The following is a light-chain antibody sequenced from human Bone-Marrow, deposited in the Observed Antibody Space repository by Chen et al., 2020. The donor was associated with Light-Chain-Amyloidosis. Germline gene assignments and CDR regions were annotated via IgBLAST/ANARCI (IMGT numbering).Light chain of an antibody. V-gene: IGLV8-61*01. CDR2: STS. CDR1: SGSVTTSYY. Sequence: QTEVSQEPSSSVSPGGTVTLTCSLSSGSVTTSYYPSQYQQTPGQAPRTLSYSTSPCSSGVPDPFSGSILGNKAALTITGAQADDESDYYWVLYMGSGKLVFGGGTKLTVL. CDR3: VLYMGSGKLV. J-gene: IGLJ3*02.